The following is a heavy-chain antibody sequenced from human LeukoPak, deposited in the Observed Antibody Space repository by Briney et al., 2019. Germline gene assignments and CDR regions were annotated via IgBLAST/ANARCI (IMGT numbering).Heavy chain of an antibody. CDR1: GGSISRHF. V-gene: IGHV4-4*09. D-gene: IGHD1-1*01. CDR2: NYTSGNS. J-gene: IGHJ6*03. Sequence: SGTLSHTCTVPGGSISRHFWSWIRQPPGKGLEWIGYNYTSGNSNFNPAHRRRVAMSIDTSNKQFPLKVYSVTAADTAVYYWANYIRNVHDYMDVWGKGTTVIVSS. CDR3: ANYIRNVHDYMDV.